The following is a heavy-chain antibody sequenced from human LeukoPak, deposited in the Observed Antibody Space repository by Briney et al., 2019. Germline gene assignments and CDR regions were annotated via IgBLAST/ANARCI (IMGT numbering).Heavy chain of an antibody. J-gene: IGHJ6*02. Sequence: GGSLRLSCAASGFTFSSYSMNWVRQAPGKGLEWVSSISSSSSYIYYADSVKGRFTISRDNAKNSLYLQMNSPRAEDTAVYYCAREEVVVPAASYYYYGMDVWGQGTTVTVSS. D-gene: IGHD2-2*01. V-gene: IGHV3-21*01. CDR3: AREEVVVPAASYYYYGMDV. CDR2: ISSSSSYI. CDR1: GFTFSSYS.